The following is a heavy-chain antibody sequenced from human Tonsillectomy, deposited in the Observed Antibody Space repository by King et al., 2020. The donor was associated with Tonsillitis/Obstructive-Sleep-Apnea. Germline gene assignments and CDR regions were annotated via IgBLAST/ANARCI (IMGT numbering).Heavy chain of an antibody. D-gene: IGHD3-16*02. J-gene: IGHJ3*02. CDR1: GFTFSNAW. Sequence: QLVQSGGGLVKPGGSLRLSCAASGFTFSNAWMSWVRQAPGKGLEWVGRIKSKTDGGTTDYAAPVKGRFTISRDDSKNTLYLQMNSLKTEETAVYYCTTDWVYDYIWGSYRHDAFDIWGQGTMVTVSS. CDR2: IKSKTDGGTT. V-gene: IGHV3-15*01. CDR3: TTDWVYDYIWGSYRHDAFDI.